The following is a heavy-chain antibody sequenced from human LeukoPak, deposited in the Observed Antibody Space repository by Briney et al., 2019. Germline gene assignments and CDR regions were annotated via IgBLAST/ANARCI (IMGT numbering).Heavy chain of an antibody. D-gene: IGHD2-2*01. V-gene: IGHV1-69*01. J-gene: IGHJ4*02. Sequence: ASVKVSCKASGGTFSSYAISWVRQAPGQGLEWMGGIIPIFGTANYAQKFQGRVTITADESTSTAYMELSSLRSEDTAVYYCASRLYCSNTRCRNFPFAYWGQGTLVTVSS. CDR2: IIPIFGTA. CDR1: GGTFSSYA. CDR3: ASRLYCSNTRCRNFPFAY.